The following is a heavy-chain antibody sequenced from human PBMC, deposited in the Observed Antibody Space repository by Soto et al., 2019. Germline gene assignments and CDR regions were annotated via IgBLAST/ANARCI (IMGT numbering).Heavy chain of an antibody. D-gene: IGHD5-18*01. CDR2: IYYSGST. CDR1: GGSISSSSYY. Sequence: SETLSLTCTVSGGSISSSSYYWGWIRQPPGKGLEWIGSIYYSGSTYYNPSLKSRVTISVDTSKNQFSLKLSSVTAADTAVYYCARPTSWGLTAMPRYYFDYWGQGTLVTVSS. CDR3: ARPTSWGLTAMPRYYFDY. V-gene: IGHV4-39*01. J-gene: IGHJ4*02.